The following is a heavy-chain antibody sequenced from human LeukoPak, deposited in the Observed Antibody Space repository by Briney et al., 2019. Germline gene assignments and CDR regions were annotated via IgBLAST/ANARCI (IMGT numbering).Heavy chain of an antibody. Sequence: PSETLSLTCTVSGGSISSGDYYWSWIRQPPGKGLEWIGYIYYSGSTYYNPSLKSRVTISVDTSKNQFSLKLSSVTAADTAVYYCARDHGGSIAAAGYNNWFDPWGQGTLVTVSS. CDR3: ARDHGGSIAAAGYNNWFDP. CDR1: GGSISSGDYY. CDR2: IYYSGST. J-gene: IGHJ5*02. V-gene: IGHV4-30-4*02. D-gene: IGHD6-13*01.